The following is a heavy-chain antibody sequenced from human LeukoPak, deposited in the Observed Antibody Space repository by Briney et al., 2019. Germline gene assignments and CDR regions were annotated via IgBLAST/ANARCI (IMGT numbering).Heavy chain of an antibody. J-gene: IGHJ4*02. CDR3: VRTPPNWGFDY. CDR2: MSPNSGDT. CDR1: GYTFTSHD. V-gene: IGHV1-8*01. D-gene: IGHD7-27*01. Sequence: ASVKVSCKASGYTFTSHDINWVRQATGQGLEWMGWMSPNSGDTGYAQKFQGRVTMTSDSSISTAYMELSSLRSEDTAIYYCVRTPPNWGFDYWGQGTMVTVSS.